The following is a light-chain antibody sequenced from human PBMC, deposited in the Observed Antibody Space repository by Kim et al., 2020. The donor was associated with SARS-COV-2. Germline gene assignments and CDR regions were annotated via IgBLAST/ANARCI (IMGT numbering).Light chain of an antibody. CDR1: SGRIARSY. CDR2: DDN. J-gene: IGLJ3*02. CDR3: QSYDSSKDCV. V-gene: IGLV6-57*03. Sequence: KTVTLSCTRSSGRIARSYVHWYQQRPGSAPSTVIYDDNERPSGVPDRFSGSIDSSSNTASLTISGLRTEDEADYYCQSYDSSKDCVFGGGTQLTVL.